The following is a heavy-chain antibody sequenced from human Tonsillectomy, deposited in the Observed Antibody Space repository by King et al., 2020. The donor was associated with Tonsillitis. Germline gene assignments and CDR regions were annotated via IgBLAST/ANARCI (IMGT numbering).Heavy chain of an antibody. J-gene: IGHJ4*02. D-gene: IGHD3-3*01. V-gene: IGHV5-10-1*03. Sequence: VQLVQSGAEVKKPGESLRISCKGSGYSSNSYWISWVRQMPGKGLEWMGRIDPSDSYSNYSPSFEGHVSISADKAISTVYLQWTSLKASDTAMYYCAWGWSGSNYFDYWGQGTLVIVSS. CDR1: GYSSNSYW. CDR2: IDPSDSYS. CDR3: AWGWSGSNYFDY.